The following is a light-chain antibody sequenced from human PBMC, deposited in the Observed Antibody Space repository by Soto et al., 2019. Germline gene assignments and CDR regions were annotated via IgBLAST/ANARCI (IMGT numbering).Light chain of an antibody. CDR1: QRISNF. CDR3: QQTYSVPRN. Sequence: DIQMTRSPSSLSASVGDKVTITCRTSQRISNFLNWYQQQPGKAPKLLIYAASNLQSGVPSRFSGSGSATDFTLTINSLQPGDFATYYCQQTYSVPRNFGPGTRLDVK. V-gene: IGKV1-39*01. CDR2: AAS. J-gene: IGKJ3*01.